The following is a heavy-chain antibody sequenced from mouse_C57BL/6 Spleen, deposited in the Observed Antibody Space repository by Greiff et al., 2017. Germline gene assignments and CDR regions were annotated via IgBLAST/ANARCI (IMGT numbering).Heavy chain of an antibody. J-gene: IGHJ2*01. Sequence: VQLQQSGAELVRPGASVKLSCTASGFNIKDDYMHWVKQRPEQGLEWIGWIDPENGDTEYASKFQGKATITADTSSNTAYLQLSSLTSEDTAVDYCTTLTAQAPDFSYWGQGTTLTVSS. D-gene: IGHD3-2*02. CDR1: GFNIKDDY. CDR3: TTLTAQAPDFSY. V-gene: IGHV14-4*01. CDR2: IDPENGDT.